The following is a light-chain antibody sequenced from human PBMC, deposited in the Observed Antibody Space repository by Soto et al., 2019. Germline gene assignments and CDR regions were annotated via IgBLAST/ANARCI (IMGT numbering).Light chain of an antibody. J-gene: IGKJ1*01. V-gene: IGKV3-20*01. CDR3: QQYGSSPTT. CDR1: QSVSISY. Sequence: EIVLTQSPGTLSLSPGERATLSCRASQSVSISYLAFYQQKPGQAPRLLIYGASSRATGIPDRFSGSGSGTDFTLTISRLEPEDFAVYYCQQYGSSPTTFGQGTKVDIK. CDR2: GAS.